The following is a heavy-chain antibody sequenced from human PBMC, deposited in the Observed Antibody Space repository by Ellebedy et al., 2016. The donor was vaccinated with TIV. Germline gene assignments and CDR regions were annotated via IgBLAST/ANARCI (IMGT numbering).Heavy chain of an antibody. CDR3: ARGPYCSGGSCYEGHWFDP. V-gene: IGHV1-46*01. D-gene: IGHD2-15*01. CDR1: GYTFTGNY. J-gene: IGHJ5*02. CDR2: INASGDST. Sequence: ASVKVSCKASGYTFTGNYMHWVRQAPGQGLEWMGIINASGDSTRYAQKFQGRVTMTRDTSTSTVYMELSSLRSEDTAVYYCARGPYCSGGSCYEGHWFDPWGQGTLVTVSS.